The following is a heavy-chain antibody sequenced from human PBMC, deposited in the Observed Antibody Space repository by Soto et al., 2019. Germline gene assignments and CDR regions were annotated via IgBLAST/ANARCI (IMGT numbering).Heavy chain of an antibody. V-gene: IGHV4-30-4*01. CDR3: ARDAGYGGNYYYGMDV. CDR1: GGSISSGDYY. D-gene: IGHD4-17*01. Sequence: LSLTCTVSGGSISSGDYYWSWIRQPPGKGLEWIGYIYYSGSTYYNPSLKSRVTISVDTSKNQFSLKLSSVTAADTAVYYCARDAGYGGNYYYGMDVWGQGTTVTVSS. CDR2: IYYSGST. J-gene: IGHJ6*02.